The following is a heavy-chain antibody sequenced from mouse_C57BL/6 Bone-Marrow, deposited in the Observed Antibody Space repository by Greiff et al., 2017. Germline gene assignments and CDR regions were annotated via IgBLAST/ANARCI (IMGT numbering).Heavy chain of an antibody. V-gene: IGHV5-4*01. CDR1: GFTFSSYA. D-gene: IGHD2-4*01. CDR2: ISDGGSYT. Sequence: DVKLVESGGGLVKPGGSLKLSCAASGFTFSSYAMSWVRQTPEKRLEWVATISDGGSYTYYPDNVKGRFTISRDNAKNNLYLQMSHLKSEDTAMYYCAREYDYDGPWFAYWGQGTLVTVSA. CDR3: AREYDYDGPWFAY. J-gene: IGHJ3*01.